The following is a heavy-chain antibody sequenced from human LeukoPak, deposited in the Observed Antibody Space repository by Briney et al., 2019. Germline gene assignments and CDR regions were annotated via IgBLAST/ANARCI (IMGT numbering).Heavy chain of an antibody. CDR2: MKSKGSGETT. Sequence: GGSLRLSCVGSGFDFSLAWMSWVRQAPGKGLEWVGRMKSKGSGETTDYAAPVKDRFIISRDDSKNTVYLQMNSLKIEDSAVYYCTWIQKVVGGFDIWGQGTMVTVSS. CDR3: TWIQKVVGGFDI. V-gene: IGHV3-15*01. D-gene: IGHD5-18*01. CDR1: GFDFSLAW. J-gene: IGHJ3*02.